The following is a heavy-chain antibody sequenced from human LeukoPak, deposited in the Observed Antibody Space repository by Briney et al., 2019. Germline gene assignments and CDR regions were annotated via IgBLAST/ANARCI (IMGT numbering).Heavy chain of an antibody. Sequence: GGSLRLSCAASGFTFSSYAMSWVRQAPGKGLEWVSAISGSGGSTYYADSVKGRFTISRDNSKNTLYLQMNSLRAEDTAVYYCAKVQAGDYYGSGSIRGDYWGQGTLVTVSS. D-gene: IGHD3-10*01. V-gene: IGHV3-23*01. CDR3: AKVQAGDYYGSGSIRGDY. CDR2: ISGSGGST. J-gene: IGHJ4*02. CDR1: GFTFSSYA.